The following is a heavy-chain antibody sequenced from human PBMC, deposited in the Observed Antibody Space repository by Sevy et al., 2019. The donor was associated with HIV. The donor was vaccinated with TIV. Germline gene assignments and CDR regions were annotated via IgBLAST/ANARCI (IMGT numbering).Heavy chain of an antibody. CDR3: AKDSCSGGSCYLVNWFDP. J-gene: IGHJ5*02. CDR1: GFTFSSYA. CDR2: ISGSGGST. Sequence: GESLRLSCAASGFTFSSYAMSWVRQAPGKGLEWVSAISGSGGSTYYADSVKGRFTISRDNSKNTLYLQMNSLRAEDTAVYYCAKDSCSGGSCYLVNWFDPWGQGTLVTVSS. V-gene: IGHV3-23*01. D-gene: IGHD2-15*01.